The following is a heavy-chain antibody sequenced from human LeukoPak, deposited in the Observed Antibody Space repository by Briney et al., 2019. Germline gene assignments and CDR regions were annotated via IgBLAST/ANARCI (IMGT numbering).Heavy chain of an antibody. D-gene: IGHD3-10*01. J-gene: IGHJ4*02. CDR1: GDSISSYY. Sequence: SETLSLTCTVSGDSISSYYWTWIRQPPGKGLEWIGYIYYSGSTSHNPSLKSRVTISVDTSKNQFSLKLSSVTAADTAVYYCARFRFSYGSGSCFDYWDQGALVTVSS. V-gene: IGHV4-59*01. CDR2: IYYSGST. CDR3: ARFRFSYGSGSCFDY.